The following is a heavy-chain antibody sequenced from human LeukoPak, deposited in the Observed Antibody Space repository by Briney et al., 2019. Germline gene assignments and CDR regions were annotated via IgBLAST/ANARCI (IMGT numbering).Heavy chain of an antibody. CDR3: AGDRGGSYYYYYMDV. CDR2: MNPNSGNT. Sequence: GASVKVSCKASGYTFTSYDINWVRQATGQGLEWMGWMNPNSGNTGYAQKFQGRVTITRDTSISTAYMELSRLRSDDTAVYYCAGDRGGSYYYYYMDVWGKGTTVTVSS. J-gene: IGHJ6*03. V-gene: IGHV1-8*03. D-gene: IGHD1-26*01. CDR1: GYTFTSYD.